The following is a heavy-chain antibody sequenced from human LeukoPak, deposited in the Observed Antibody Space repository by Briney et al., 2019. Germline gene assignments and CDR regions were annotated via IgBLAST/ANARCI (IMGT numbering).Heavy chain of an antibody. Sequence: GASVKVSCKASGYTFTSYGISWVRQAPGQGLEWMGWINAYNGNTNYAQKLQGRVTMTTDTSTSTVYMELRSLRSDDTAVYYCARDRSTVTNYYFYGMDVWGQGTTVTGSS. J-gene: IGHJ6*02. CDR3: ARDRSTVTNYYFYGMDV. D-gene: IGHD4-11*01. CDR2: INAYNGNT. CDR1: GYTFTSYG. V-gene: IGHV1-18*01.